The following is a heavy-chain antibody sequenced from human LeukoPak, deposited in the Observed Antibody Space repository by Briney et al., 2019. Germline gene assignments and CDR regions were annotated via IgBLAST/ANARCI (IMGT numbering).Heavy chain of an antibody. J-gene: IGHJ4*02. CDR3: ARVTGYMIEDYFDY. Sequence: SETLSLTCTVSGGSISSYYWSWLRQPPGKGLEWIGYIYYSGSTNHNPSLKSRVTISVETSKNQFSLKLSSVTAADTAVYYCARVTGYMIEDYFDYWGQGTLVTVSS. CDR1: GGSISSYY. CDR2: IYYSGST. D-gene: IGHD3-22*01. V-gene: IGHV4-59*01.